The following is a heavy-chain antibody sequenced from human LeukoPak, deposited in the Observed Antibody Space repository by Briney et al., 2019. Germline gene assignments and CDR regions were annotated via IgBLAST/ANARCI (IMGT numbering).Heavy chain of an antibody. J-gene: IGHJ4*02. Sequence: GGSLRLSCAASGFTFSSYAMHWVRQAPGKGLEWVAVISYDGSNKYYADSVKGRFTISRDNSKNTLYLQMNRLRAEDTAVYYCARGYCSSTSCYTSDYWGQGTLVTVSS. V-gene: IGHV3-30-3*01. CDR1: GFTFSSYA. CDR2: ISYDGSNK. D-gene: IGHD2-2*02. CDR3: ARGYCSSTSCYTSDY.